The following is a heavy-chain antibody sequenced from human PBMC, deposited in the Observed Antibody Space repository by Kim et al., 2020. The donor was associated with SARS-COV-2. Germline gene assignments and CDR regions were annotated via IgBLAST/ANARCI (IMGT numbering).Heavy chain of an antibody. V-gene: IGHV3-11*05. CDR1: GFTFSDYY. CDR3: ARDHSTYYYDSSGYYRALTPEYYYYGMDV. D-gene: IGHD3-22*01. J-gene: IGHJ6*02. Sequence: GGSLRLSCAASGFTFSDYYMSWIRQAPGKGLEWVSYISSSSSYTNYADSVKGRFTISRDNAKNSLYLQMNSLRAEDTAVYYCARDHSTYYYDSSGYYRALTPEYYYYGMDVWGQGTTVTLSS. CDR2: ISSSSSYT.